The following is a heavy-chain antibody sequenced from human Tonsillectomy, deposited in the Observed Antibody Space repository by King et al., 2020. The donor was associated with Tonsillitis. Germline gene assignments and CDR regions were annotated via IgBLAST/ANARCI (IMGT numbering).Heavy chain of an antibody. CDR3: SKEAGHCFHTSCPVFDH. Sequence: QLVQSGGGVVQPGRSLRLSCAASGFSFSNYGMHWVRQAPGTGLEWVAVISFDGGSEYYADSVKGRFAISRDNSKNTLYLHLNSLRTEDTAVYFCSKEAGHCFHTSCPVFDHWGQGTLVTVSS. CDR2: ISFDGGSE. V-gene: IGHV3-30*18. J-gene: IGHJ4*02. CDR1: GFSFSNYG. D-gene: IGHD2-2*01.